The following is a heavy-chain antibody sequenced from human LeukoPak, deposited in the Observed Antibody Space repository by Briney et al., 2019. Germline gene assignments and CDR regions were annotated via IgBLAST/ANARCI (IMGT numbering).Heavy chain of an antibody. CDR3: ARRCPLYDAFDI. CDR1: GYSFTSYW. Sequence: GEPLTISCKSSGYSFTSYWIAWVGPVPGKGLEWRGILYPVDSDTTYSPSFQGEVPISADNSISTAYLQWSSLEPTGTRLNYCARRCPLYDAFDIWGQGTMVTVSS. CDR2: LYPVDSDT. J-gene: IGHJ3*02. V-gene: IGHV5-51*01.